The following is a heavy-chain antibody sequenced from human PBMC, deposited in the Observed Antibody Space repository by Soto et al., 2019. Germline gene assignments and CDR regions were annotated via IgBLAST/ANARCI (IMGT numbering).Heavy chain of an antibody. CDR1: GFTFSSYS. CDR3: ARARFGQLPTRAFDI. D-gene: IGHD2-2*01. V-gene: IGHV3-21*01. Sequence: GGSLRLSCAASGFTFSSYSMNWVRQAPGKGLEWVSSISSSSSYIYYADSVKGRFTISRDNAKNSLYLQMNSLRAEDTAVYYCARARFGQLPTRAFDIWGQGTMVTVSS. J-gene: IGHJ3*02. CDR2: ISSSSSYI.